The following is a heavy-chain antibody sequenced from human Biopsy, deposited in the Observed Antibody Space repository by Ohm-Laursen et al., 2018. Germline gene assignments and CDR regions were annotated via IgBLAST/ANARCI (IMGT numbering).Heavy chain of an antibody. CDR2: IYYRGNT. CDR3: ARRLPLRGFAFDV. D-gene: IGHD3-10*01. J-gene: IGHJ3*01. V-gene: IGHV4-59*08. CDR1: GGSFTGHY. Sequence: GTLSLTCTVSGGSFTGHYWSWIRQPPGKGLEWIGNIYYRGNTNYSPSLKSRATISLDSSKNHFSLNLNSVTATDTAVYYCARRLPLRGFAFDVWGQGTVVTVSS.